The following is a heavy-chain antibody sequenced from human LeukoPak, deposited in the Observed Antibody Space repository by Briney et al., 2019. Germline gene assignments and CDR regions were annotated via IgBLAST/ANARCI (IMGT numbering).Heavy chain of an antibody. Sequence: SGXXXXSYWIGWVRQLPGKGLEWMGIISPGDSDTRYSLSFQGQVTISADKSISTAYLQWSSLKASDTAMYYCARRDIYCSSTSCYDYWGQGTLVTVSS. V-gene: IGHV5-51*01. D-gene: IGHD2-2*01. J-gene: IGHJ4*02. CDR1: GXXXXSYW. CDR3: ARRDIYCSSTSCYDY. CDR2: ISPGDSDT.